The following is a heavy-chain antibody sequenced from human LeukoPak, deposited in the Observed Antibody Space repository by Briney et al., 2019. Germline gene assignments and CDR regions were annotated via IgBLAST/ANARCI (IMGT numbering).Heavy chain of an antibody. D-gene: IGHD3-10*02. CDR2: INHSGST. J-gene: IGHJ5*02. CDR3: ARDPKRMDVRWFDP. Sequence: SETLSLTCAVYGGSFSGYYWSWIRQPPGKGLEWIGEINHSGSTNYNPSLKSRVTISADTSKNQFSLKLSSVTAADTAVYYCARDPKRMDVRWFDPWGQGTLVTVSS. CDR1: GGSFSGYY. V-gene: IGHV4-34*01.